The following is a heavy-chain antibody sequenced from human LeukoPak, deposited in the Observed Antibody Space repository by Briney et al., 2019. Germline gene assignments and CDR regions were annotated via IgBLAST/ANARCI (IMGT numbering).Heavy chain of an antibody. CDR1: GYSFTSYW. J-gene: IGHJ4*02. CDR3: ARREVVGATAFDY. Sequence: GESLKISCKGSGYSFTSYWINWVRQMPGKGLEWMGTIDLSDSYTNYSPAFQGHVTMSSVKSISTAYLQWSSLKASDTAVYYCARREVVGATAFDYWGQGTLVTVSS. CDR2: IDLSDSYT. D-gene: IGHD1-26*01. V-gene: IGHV5-10-1*01.